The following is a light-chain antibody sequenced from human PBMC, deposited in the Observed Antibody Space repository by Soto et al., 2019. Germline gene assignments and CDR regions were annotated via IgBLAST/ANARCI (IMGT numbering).Light chain of an antibody. CDR1: SSDVGDFNY. J-gene: IGLJ3*02. CDR2: DVK. CDR3: SSYTGRSSWV. Sequence: QAAAVSGSPGQSITISCTGTSSDVGDFNYVSWYQQHPGKAPKIVIFDVKARPLGVSNRFSASKSGNTASLTISGLQAEDEAHYYCSSYTGRSSWVFGGGTKVTVL. V-gene: IGLV2-14*03.